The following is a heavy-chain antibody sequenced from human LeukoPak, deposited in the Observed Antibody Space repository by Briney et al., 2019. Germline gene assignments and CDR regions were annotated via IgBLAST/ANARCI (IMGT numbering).Heavy chain of an antibody. CDR3: AKAFTYYDFWSGYDY. D-gene: IGHD3-3*01. V-gene: IGHV3-30*02. CDR2: IRYDGSNK. CDR1: GFTFSSYG. J-gene: IGHJ4*02. Sequence: AGGSLRLSCAASGFTFSSYGMHWVRQAPGKGLEWVAFIRYDGSNKYYADSVKGRFTIFRDNSKNTLHLQMNSLRAEDTAVYYCAKAFTYYDFWSGYDYWGQGTLVTVSS.